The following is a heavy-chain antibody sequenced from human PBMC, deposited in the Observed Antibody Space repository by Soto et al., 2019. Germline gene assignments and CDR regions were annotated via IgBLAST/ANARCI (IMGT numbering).Heavy chain of an antibody. CDR3: ARDRDGYDPSSRGMDV. CDR1: GFTFSSYG. J-gene: IGHJ6*02. D-gene: IGHD5-12*01. CDR2: IWYDGSNK. V-gene: IGHV3-33*01. Sequence: PGGSLRLSCAASGFTFSSYGMHWVRQAPGKGLEWVAVIWYDGSNKYYADYVKGRFTISRDNSKNTLYLQMNSLRAEDTAVYFCARDRDGYDPSSRGMDVWGQGTTVTVSS.